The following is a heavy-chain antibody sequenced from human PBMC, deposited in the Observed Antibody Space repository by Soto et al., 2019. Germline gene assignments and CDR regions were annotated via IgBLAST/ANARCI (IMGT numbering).Heavy chain of an antibody. CDR3: VHSRCGGDCLRSYSSHYYYGMDV. CDR2: IYWDNDK. CDR1: GFSLSTGGVG. Sequence: QITLKESGPTLVKPTQTLTLTCTFSGFSLSTGGVGVGWIRQPPGKALEWLALIYWDNDKRYSPSLRSRLTVTKDTSKNRAVLTLTNMDPVNTSTYYCVHSRCGGDCLRSYSSHYYYGMDVWGQGTTVTVFS. V-gene: IGHV2-5*02. J-gene: IGHJ6*02. D-gene: IGHD2-21*02.